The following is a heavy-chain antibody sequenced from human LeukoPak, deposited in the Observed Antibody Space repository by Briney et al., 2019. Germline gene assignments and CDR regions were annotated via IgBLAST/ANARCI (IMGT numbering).Heavy chain of an antibody. CDR3: ATVEPAAMAGGDY. CDR2: SSGSGDNT. D-gene: IGHD2-2*01. CDR1: GFTFNNDA. J-gene: IGHJ4*02. Sequence: GGSLTLSSAASGFTFNNDAMSWVRQAPGEGLEWVSGSSGSGDNTYYAASVRGRFTISRDNSKNTLYLQMNNLRAEDTAVYYCATVEPAAMAGGDYWGQGTLVSVSS. V-gene: IGHV3-23*01.